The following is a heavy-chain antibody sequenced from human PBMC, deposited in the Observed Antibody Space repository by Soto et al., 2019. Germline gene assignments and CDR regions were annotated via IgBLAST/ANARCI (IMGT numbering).Heavy chain of an antibody. CDR1: GFTFGSHG. CDR3: AKVTKRAAAGRYEYYKYGMDV. D-gene: IGHD6-13*01. J-gene: IGHJ6*02. CDR2: ISGSGGSS. Sequence: SGGSLRLSCVASGFTFGSHGMHWVRQAPGKGLEWVSVISGSGGSSYYAASVKGRFTISRDNSKNTLFLQMNGLRAEDTAVYYCAKVTKRAAAGRYEYYKYGMDVWGQGTTVTVSS. V-gene: IGHV3-23*01.